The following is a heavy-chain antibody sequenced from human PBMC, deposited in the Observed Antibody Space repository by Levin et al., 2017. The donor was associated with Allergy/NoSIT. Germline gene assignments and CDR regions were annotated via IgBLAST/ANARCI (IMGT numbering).Heavy chain of an antibody. CDR2: IKQDGGEK. V-gene: IGHV3-7*01. CDR3: ARDTEYSNFWSGYSY. CDR1: GFTFSNYW. Sequence: GESLKISCAASGFTFSNYWMSWVRQAPGKGLEWVANIKQDGGEKYYVDSVKGRFTISRDNAKNSLYLQMNNLRAEDTAVYYCARDTEYSNFWSGYSYWGQGTLVTVSS. J-gene: IGHJ4*02. D-gene: IGHD3-3*01.